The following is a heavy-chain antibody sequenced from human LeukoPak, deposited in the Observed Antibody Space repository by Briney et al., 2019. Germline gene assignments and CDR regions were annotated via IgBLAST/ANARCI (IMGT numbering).Heavy chain of an antibody. CDR2: ISGSGGST. V-gene: IGHV3-23*01. CDR3: AALDIVVGD. D-gene: IGHD2-15*01. Sequence: GGPLRLSCAASGFTFSSYAMSWVRQAPGKGLEWVSAISGSGGSTYYADSVKGRFAISRDNSKNTLYLQMNSLRAEDTAVYYCAALDIVVGDWGQGTLVTVSS. J-gene: IGHJ4*02. CDR1: GFTFSSYA.